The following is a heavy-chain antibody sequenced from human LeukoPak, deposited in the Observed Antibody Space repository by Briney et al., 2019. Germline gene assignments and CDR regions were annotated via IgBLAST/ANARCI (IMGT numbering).Heavy chain of an antibody. J-gene: IGHJ4*02. Sequence: GGSLRLSCAASGFTFDDYGMSWVRQVPGKGLEWVSGINWNGSGAGYADSVKGRFTISRDNAKNSLYLQMNSLRAEDTAVYYCANMILAAAGFSFDYWGQGTLVTVSS. CDR3: ANMILAAAGFSFDY. CDR2: INWNGSGA. CDR1: GFTFDDYG. D-gene: IGHD6-13*01. V-gene: IGHV3-20*04.